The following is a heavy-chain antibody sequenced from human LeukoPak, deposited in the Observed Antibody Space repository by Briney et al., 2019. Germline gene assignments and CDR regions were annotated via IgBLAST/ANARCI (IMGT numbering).Heavy chain of an antibody. CDR2: ISGRSSHI. J-gene: IGHJ4*02. Sequence: GGSLRLPCSASGFSFSDYDMNWVRQAPGKGLEWVSSISGRSSHIYYGDSVKGRFAISRDNAKNSLYLQMNSLGAEDTAVYYCGRAFPPLRTSSAGDLWGQGILVTVSS. V-gene: IGHV3-21*01. CDR3: GRAFPPLRTSSAGDL. CDR1: GFSFSDYD. D-gene: IGHD3-16*01.